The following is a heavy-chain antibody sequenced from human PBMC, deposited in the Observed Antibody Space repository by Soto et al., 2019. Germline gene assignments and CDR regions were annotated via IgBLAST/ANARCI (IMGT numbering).Heavy chain of an antibody. CDR3: ARDRIRYYYDSSGSVPSDY. V-gene: IGHV3-48*02. D-gene: IGHD3-22*01. CDR1: GFTFSSYS. J-gene: IGHJ4*02. CDR2: ISSSSSTI. Sequence: GGSLRLSCAASGFTFSSYSMNWVRQAPGKGLEWVSYISSSSSTIYYADSVKGRFTISRDNAKNSLYLQMNSLRDEDTAVYYCARDRIRYYYDSSGSVPSDYWGQGTLVTVSS.